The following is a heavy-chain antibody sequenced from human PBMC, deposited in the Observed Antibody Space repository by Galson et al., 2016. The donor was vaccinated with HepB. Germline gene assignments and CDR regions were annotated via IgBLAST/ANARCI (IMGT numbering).Heavy chain of an antibody. D-gene: IGHD6-19*01. Sequence: SLRLSCAASGFTVSSNYMSWVRQAPGKGLEWVAVIYSGGDTYYADSVKGRFTISRDNSKNTLYLQMNSLRAEDTAVYYCARHRGWYGDGFFDYWGQGTLVTVSP. CDR2: IYSGGDT. CDR3: ARHRGWYGDGFFDY. V-gene: IGHV3-66*04. CDR1: GFTVSSNY. J-gene: IGHJ4*02.